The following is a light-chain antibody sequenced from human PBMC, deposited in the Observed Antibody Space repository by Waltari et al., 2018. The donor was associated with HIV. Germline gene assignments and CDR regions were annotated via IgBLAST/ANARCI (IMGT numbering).Light chain of an antibody. CDR1: SSDVGGYLY. J-gene: IGLJ1*01. CDR3: TSYTTSSTLL. CDR2: EVS. Sequence: QSALTQPASVSGSPGQSITIPCTGTSSDVGGYLYVSWYQQHPGKAPKLMIYEVSNRPSGISNRFSGSKSGNTASLTISGLQAEDEADYYCTSYTTSSTLLFGTGTKVTVL. V-gene: IGLV2-14*01.